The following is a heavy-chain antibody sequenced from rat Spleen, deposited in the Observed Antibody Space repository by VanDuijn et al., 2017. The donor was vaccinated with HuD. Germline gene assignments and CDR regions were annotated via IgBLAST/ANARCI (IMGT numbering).Heavy chain of an antibody. Sequence: EVQLVESGGGLVQPGGSMKLSCAASGFTFSNYDMAWVRQAPTKGLEWVASISSSGGSTYYRDSVKGRFTVSRDNAKNTLYLQMNSLKSEDTATYYCARRHYGYTDYFDYWGQGVMVTVSS. CDR3: ARRHYGYTDYFDY. CDR1: GFTFSNYD. J-gene: IGHJ2*01. V-gene: IGHV5-25*01. CDR2: ISSSGGST. D-gene: IGHD1-6*01.